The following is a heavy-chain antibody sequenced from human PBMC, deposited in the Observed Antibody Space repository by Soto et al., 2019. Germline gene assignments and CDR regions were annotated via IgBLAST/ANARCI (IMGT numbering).Heavy chain of an antibody. J-gene: IGHJ4*02. CDR3: AVTFGSGSSPTPLFDY. Sequence: PSETLSLTCTVSGGSISSGGYYWSWIRQHPGKGLEWIGYIYYSGSTYYNPSLKSRVTISVDTSKNQFSLKLSSVTAADTAVYYCAVTFGSGSSPTPLFDYWGQGTLGTVS. V-gene: IGHV4-31*03. D-gene: IGHD3-10*01. CDR1: GGSISSGGYY. CDR2: IYYSGST.